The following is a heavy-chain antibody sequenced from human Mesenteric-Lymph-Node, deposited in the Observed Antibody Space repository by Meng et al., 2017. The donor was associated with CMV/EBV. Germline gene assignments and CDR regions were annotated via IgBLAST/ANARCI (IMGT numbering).Heavy chain of an antibody. V-gene: IGHV4-59*01. Sequence: SETLSLTCSVSGGSISTYYWTWIRQPPGKGLEWIGNIYYTGSTTYHPSLMGRVTISVDTSKNQFSLELSSVTAADTAMYYCVRGYGDYEGVEYWGQGTLVTVSS. CDR1: GGSISTYY. D-gene: IGHD4-17*01. CDR2: IYYTGST. J-gene: IGHJ1*01. CDR3: VRGYGDYEGVEY.